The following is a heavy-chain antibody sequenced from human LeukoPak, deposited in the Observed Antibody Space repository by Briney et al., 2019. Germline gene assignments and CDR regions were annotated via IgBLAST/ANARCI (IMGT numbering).Heavy chain of an antibody. V-gene: IGHV3-48*01. J-gene: IGHJ6*03. D-gene: IGHD4-17*01. Sequence: GGSLRLSCAASGFTFSSYSMNWVRQAPGKGLEWVSYISSSSSTIYYADSVKGRFTISRDNAKNSLYLQMNSLRAEDTAVYCCALTTADVYYYYYMDVWGKGTTVTVSS. CDR2: ISSSSSTI. CDR1: GFTFSSYS. CDR3: ALTTADVYYYYYMDV.